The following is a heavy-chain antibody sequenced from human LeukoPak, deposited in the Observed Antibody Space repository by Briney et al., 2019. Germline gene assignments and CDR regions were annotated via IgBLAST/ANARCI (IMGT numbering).Heavy chain of an antibody. CDR3: ARDLRLRGVMSPSDY. J-gene: IGHJ4*02. CDR1: GFTFSSYS. Sequence: GGSLRLSCAASGFTFSSYSMNWVRQAPGKGLEWVSSISSSSYIYYADSVKGRFTISRDNAKNSLYLQMNSLRAEDTAVYYCARDLRLRGVMSPSDYWGQGTLVTVSS. D-gene: IGHD3-16*01. CDR2: ISSSSYI. V-gene: IGHV3-21*01.